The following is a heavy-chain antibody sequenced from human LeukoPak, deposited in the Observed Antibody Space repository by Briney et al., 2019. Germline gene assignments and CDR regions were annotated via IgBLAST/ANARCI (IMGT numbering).Heavy chain of an antibody. Sequence: ASVKVSCKASGYTFTSYGISWVRQAPGQGLEWMGWISAYNGNTSYAQKLQGRVTMTTDTSTSTAYMELRSLRSDDTAVYYCARETPYSSSTKIPRAHDAFDIWGQGTMVTVSS. CDR1: GYTFTSYG. D-gene: IGHD6-19*01. CDR2: ISAYNGNT. CDR3: ARETPYSSSTKIPRAHDAFDI. V-gene: IGHV1-18*01. J-gene: IGHJ3*02.